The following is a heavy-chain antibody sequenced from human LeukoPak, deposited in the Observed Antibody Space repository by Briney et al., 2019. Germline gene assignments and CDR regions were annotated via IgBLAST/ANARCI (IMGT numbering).Heavy chain of an antibody. J-gene: IGHJ5*02. D-gene: IGHD6-13*01. CDR3: AKDYSSSWYEENWFDP. Sequence: PGGSLRLSCAASGFSVSSNYMSWVRQAPGKGLEWVSAISGSGGSTYYADSVKGRFTISRDNSKNTLYLQMNSLRAEDTAVYYCAKDYSSSWYEENWFDPWGQGTLVTVSS. V-gene: IGHV3-23*01. CDR2: ISGSGGST. CDR1: GFSVSSNY.